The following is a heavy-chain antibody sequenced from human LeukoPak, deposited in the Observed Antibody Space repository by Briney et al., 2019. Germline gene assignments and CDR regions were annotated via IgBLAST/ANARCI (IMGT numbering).Heavy chain of an antibody. V-gene: IGHV4-39*01. CDR1: GGSISSSSYY. Sequence: SSETLSLTCTVSGGSISSSSYYWGWIRQPPGKGLEWIGSIYYSGSTYYNPSLKSRVTISVDTSKNQFSLKLSSVTAADTAVYYCARHLGSGGLDAFDIWGQGTLVTVSS. J-gene: IGHJ4*02. CDR2: IYYSGST. CDR3: ARHLGSGGLDAFDI. D-gene: IGHD3-10*01.